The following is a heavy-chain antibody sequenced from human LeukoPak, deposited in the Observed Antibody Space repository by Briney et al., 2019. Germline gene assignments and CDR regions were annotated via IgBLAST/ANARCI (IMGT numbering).Heavy chain of an antibody. D-gene: IGHD6-13*01. Sequence: GGSLRLSCAASGFTFSSYGMHWVRQAPGKGLEWVAVIWYDGSNKYYADSVKGRFTISRDNSKNTLYLQMNSLRAEDTAVYYCARDLSSSWYSGPFDYWGQGTLVTVSS. CDR1: GFTFSSYG. CDR2: IWYDGSNK. J-gene: IGHJ4*02. V-gene: IGHV3-33*01. CDR3: ARDLSSSWYSGPFDY.